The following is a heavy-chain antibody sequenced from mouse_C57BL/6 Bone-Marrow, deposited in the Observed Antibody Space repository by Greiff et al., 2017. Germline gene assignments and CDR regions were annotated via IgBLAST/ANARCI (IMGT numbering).Heavy chain of an antibody. D-gene: IGHD3-2*02. Sequence: EVKLVESGAELVRPGASVKLSCTASGFNIKDDYMHWVKQRPEQGLEWIGWIDPENGDTEYASKFQGKATITADTSSNTAYLQLSSLTSEDTAVYYCKGGTTAQEKFAYWGQGTLDTVSA. CDR1: GFNIKDDY. J-gene: IGHJ3*01. CDR3: KGGTTAQEKFAY. CDR2: IDPENGDT. V-gene: IGHV14-4*01.